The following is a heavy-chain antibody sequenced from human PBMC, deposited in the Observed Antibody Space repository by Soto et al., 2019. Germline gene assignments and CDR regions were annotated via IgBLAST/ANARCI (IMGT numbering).Heavy chain of an antibody. J-gene: IGHJ4*02. CDR3: ARVAAAATGGFDY. CDR2: IIPIFGTA. CDR1: GGTFSSYA. V-gene: IGHV1-69*13. D-gene: IGHD6-13*01. Sequence: WASVKVSCKASGGTFSSYAISWVRQAPGQGLEWMGGIIPIFGTANYAQKFQGRVTITADESTSTAYMELSGLRSEDTAVYYCARVAAAATGGFDYWGQGTLVTVSS.